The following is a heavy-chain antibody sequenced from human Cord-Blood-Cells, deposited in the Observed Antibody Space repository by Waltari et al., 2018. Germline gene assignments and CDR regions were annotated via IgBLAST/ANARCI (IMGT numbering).Heavy chain of an antibody. CDR2: IIPILGIA. CDR1: GGTFSSYA. V-gene: IGHV1-69*09. Sequence: QVQLVQSGAEVKKPGSSVKVSCKASGGTFSSYAISWVRQAPGQGLEWMGRIIPILGIANYAQKFQGRVTITADKSTSTAYMGLSSLRSEDTAVYYCARDKDSSSWYYYYYYMDVWGKGTTVTVSS. D-gene: IGHD6-13*01. CDR3: ARDKDSSSWYYYYYYMDV. J-gene: IGHJ6*03.